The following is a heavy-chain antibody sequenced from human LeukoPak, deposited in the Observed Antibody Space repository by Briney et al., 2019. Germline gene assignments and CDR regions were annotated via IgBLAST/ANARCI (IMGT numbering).Heavy chain of an antibody. Sequence: PGGSLRLSCAASGFTFSSYWMNWARQAPGKGLEWVASINHNGNANYYVDSVKGRFTISRDSAKNSLYLQMSNLRAEDTAVYFCARGGGLDVWGQGATVTVSS. V-gene: IGHV3-7*03. CDR2: INHNGNAN. J-gene: IGHJ6*02. D-gene: IGHD3-16*01. CDR1: GFTFSSYW. CDR3: ARGGGLDV.